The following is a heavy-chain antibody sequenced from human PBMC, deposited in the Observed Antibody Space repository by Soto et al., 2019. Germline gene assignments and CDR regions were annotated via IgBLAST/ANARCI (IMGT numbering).Heavy chain of an antibody. D-gene: IGHD2-15*01. J-gene: IGHJ4*02. CDR3: AKDRYCSGGSCYSGFSY. CDR1: GFTFSSYG. Sequence: QVPLVESGGGVVQPGRSLRLSCAASGFTFSSYGMHWVRQAPGKGLEGVAVISYDGSNKYYADSVKGRFTISRDNSKNTLYLQMNSLRAEDTAVYYCAKDRYCSGGSCYSGFSYWGQGTLVTVSS. V-gene: IGHV3-30*18. CDR2: ISYDGSNK.